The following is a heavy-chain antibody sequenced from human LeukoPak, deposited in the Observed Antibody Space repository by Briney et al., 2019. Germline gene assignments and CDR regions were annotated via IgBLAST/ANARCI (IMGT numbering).Heavy chain of an antibody. CDR3: ANADTYYYDSSGYYQGAWWY. Sequence: PGGSLRLSCAASGFTFSSYGMSWVRQAPGKGLEWVSAISGSGGSTYFADSVKGRFTISRDNSKNTLYLQMNSLRAEDTAVYYCANADTYYYDSSGYYQGAWWYWGQGTLVTVSS. CDR1: GFTFSSYG. CDR2: ISGSGGST. J-gene: IGHJ4*02. V-gene: IGHV3-23*01. D-gene: IGHD3-22*01.